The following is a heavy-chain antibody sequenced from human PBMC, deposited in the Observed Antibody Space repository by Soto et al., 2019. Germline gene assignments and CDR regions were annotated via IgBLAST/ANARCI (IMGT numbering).Heavy chain of an antibody. CDR1: GFSFRSYY. Sequence: GWTLSLTCTVSGFSFRSYYLGLIRQGPGKGLGWVALVINGGSTHYEDSVRGRFTISRDNSKNKLSLQMNSLTAEDTAVYYCATSHPRELAYDCWGKGTLVTVSS. CDR3: ATSHPRELAYDC. D-gene: IGHD3-16*01. V-gene: IGHV3-53*01. CDR2: VINGGST. J-gene: IGHJ4*01.